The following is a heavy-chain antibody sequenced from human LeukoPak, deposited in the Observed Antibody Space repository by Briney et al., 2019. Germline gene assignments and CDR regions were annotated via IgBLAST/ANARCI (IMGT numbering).Heavy chain of an antibody. Sequence: ESGPTLAKPTQTLTLTCTFSGFSLRTSGVGVGWIRQPPGKALEWLALIYWNDDKRYSPSLKSRLTITKDTSKNQVVLTMTNMDPVDTATYYCAHSGTVTTPHDAFDIWGQGTMVTVSS. J-gene: IGHJ3*02. CDR1: GFSLRTSGVG. CDR2: IYWNDDK. D-gene: IGHD4-17*01. CDR3: AHSGTVTTPHDAFDI. V-gene: IGHV2-5*01.